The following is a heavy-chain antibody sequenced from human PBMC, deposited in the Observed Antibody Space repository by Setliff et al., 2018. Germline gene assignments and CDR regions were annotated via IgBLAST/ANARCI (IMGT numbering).Heavy chain of an antibody. Sequence: SETLSLTCNVSGGSIAGSTYYWGWIRQPPGKGLEWIGRIYYSGNTYYNSSLRSRVTISVDTSKNQFSLKLSSVTAADTAVYFCARGVRTGHLDSWGQGTLVTVSS. J-gene: IGHJ4*02. CDR1: GGSIAGSTYY. CDR2: IYYSGNT. V-gene: IGHV4-39*01. D-gene: IGHD1-1*01. CDR3: ARGVRTGHLDS.